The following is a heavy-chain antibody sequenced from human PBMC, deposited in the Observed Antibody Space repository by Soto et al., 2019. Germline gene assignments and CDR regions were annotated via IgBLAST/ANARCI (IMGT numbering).Heavy chain of an antibody. CDR2: IIPIFGTA. CDR3: ARANKPYRYNWNFVLGY. J-gene: IGHJ4*02. Sequence: QVQLVQSGAEVKKPGSSVKVSCKASGGTFSSYAISWVRQAPGQGLEWMGGIIPIFGTANYAQKFQGRVTITADESTSTAYMELRSLRSEDTALYYCARANKPYRYNWNFVLGYWGQGTLVTVSS. D-gene: IGHD1-7*01. V-gene: IGHV1-69*01. CDR1: GGTFSSYA.